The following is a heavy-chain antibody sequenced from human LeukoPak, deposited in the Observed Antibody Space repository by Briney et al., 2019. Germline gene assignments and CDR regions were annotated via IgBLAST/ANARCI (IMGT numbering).Heavy chain of an antibody. CDR2: IIPIVGTT. V-gene: IGHV1-69*01. CDR1: GGTFSSYA. J-gene: IGHJ4*02. Sequence: SVKVSCKASGGTFSSYAFSWVRQAPGQGLEWMGGIIPIVGTTNYAQMFQGRVTITANESTSTAYMELSSLRSEDTAVYYCARGGYYYDSSGYSHLPDYWGQGTLVTVSS. CDR3: ARGGYYYDSSGYSHLPDY. D-gene: IGHD3-22*01.